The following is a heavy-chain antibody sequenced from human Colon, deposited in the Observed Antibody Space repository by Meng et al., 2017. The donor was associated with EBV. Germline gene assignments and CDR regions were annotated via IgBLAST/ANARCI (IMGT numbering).Heavy chain of an antibody. D-gene: IGHD6-25*01. Sequence: HVYLVESGGGFVKPGGSRSRSSAAQGLNFNDYYMTWIRQAPGKGLEWVAFISKMGDGISYAESVRGRFTISRDSATHSLYLQMNSLRAEDTAVYYCARDLGGPRDYWGQGTLVTVSS. CDR2: ISKMGDGI. CDR1: GLNFNDYY. J-gene: IGHJ4*02. CDR3: ARDLGGPRDY. V-gene: IGHV3-11*01.